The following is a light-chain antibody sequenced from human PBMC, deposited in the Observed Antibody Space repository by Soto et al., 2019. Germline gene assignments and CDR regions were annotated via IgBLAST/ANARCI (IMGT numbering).Light chain of an antibody. J-gene: IGKJ5*01. V-gene: IGKV1-39*01. CDR2: GAS. Sequence: DIQMTQYTSTLSASVGDSITITCRASRSVNNFLNWYQRRPGKAPDLLIYGASRLQIGVPSRFTGSGSETDFTLTISSLQPEDFATYFCQQSFSFPPTFGQGTRLEIK. CDR1: RSVNNF. CDR3: QQSFSFPPT.